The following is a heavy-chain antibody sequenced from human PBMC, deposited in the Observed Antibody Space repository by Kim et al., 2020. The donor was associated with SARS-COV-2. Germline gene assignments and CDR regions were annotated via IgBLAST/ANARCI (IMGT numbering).Heavy chain of an antibody. CDR1: GFTFSSYP. D-gene: IGHD5-12*01. V-gene: IGHV3-30*04. CDR3: GRGRGRSSYDPLSD. J-gene: IGHJ4*02. Sequence: GGSLRLSCAASGFTFSSYPIHWVRQAPGKGLEWVALISHDGSNKYYADSVKGRFTISRDDSKNTVYVQMNSLTTEDTAVYYCGRGRGRSSYDPLSDWGQGTLVTVSS. CDR2: ISHDGSNK.